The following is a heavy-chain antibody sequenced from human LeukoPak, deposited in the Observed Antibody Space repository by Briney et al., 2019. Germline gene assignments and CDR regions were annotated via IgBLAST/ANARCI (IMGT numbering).Heavy chain of an antibody. Sequence: PSETLSLTCAVSGGSFSGYYWSWIRQPPGKGLEWIGEINHSGSTNYNPSLKSRVTISVDTSKNQFSLKLSSVTAADTAVYYCARSEGSGSYYFLGYWGQGTLVTVSS. D-gene: IGHD3-10*01. CDR3: ARSEGSGSYYFLGY. V-gene: IGHV4-34*01. CDR2: INHSGST. CDR1: GGSFSGYY. J-gene: IGHJ4*02.